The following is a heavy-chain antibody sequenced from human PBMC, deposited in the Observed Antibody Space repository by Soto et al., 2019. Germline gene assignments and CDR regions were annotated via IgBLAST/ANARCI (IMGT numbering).Heavy chain of an antibody. V-gene: IGHV3-30*18. CDR3: AKGRVTQRHPIWPDP. CDR1: GFSFSNYG. D-gene: IGHD6-25*01. J-gene: IGHJ5*02. CDR2: VSSDGNNK. Sequence: GGSLRLSCVASGFSFSNYGMHWVRQAPGKGLEWVAFVSSDGNNKYYAESVKGRFTISRDNAKNTLYLQVDRLTVDDTAVYYWAKGRVTQRHPIWPDPWGQEXLVTVSS.